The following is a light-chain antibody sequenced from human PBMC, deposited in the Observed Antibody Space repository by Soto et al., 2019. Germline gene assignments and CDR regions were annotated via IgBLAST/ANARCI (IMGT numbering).Light chain of an antibody. V-gene: IGKV3D-20*02. CDR3: QQRKNWPPVT. Sequence: EIVLTQSPGTVSLSPGERATLSCRASQSIRSSYLAWYQQRPGQAPRLLINDASNRAAGIPARFSGSGSGTDFTLTISNLEPEDFAVYYCQQRKNWPPVTFGQGTRLEIK. CDR1: QSIRSSY. CDR2: DAS. J-gene: IGKJ5*01.